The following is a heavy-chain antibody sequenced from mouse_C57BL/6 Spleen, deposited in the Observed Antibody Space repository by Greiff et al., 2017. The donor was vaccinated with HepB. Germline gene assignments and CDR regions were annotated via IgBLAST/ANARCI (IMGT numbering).Heavy chain of an antibody. J-gene: IGHJ3*01. CDR1: GYTFTSYW. V-gene: IGHV1-55*01. Sequence: QVQLQQPGAELVKPGASVKMSCKASGYTFTSYWITWVKQRPGQGLEWIGDIYPGSGSTNYNEKFKSKATLTVDTSSSTAYMQLSSLTSEDSAVYYCARGSTTEAWFAYWGQGTLVTVSA. CDR3: ARGSTTEAWFAY. CDR2: IYPGSGST. D-gene: IGHD1-1*01.